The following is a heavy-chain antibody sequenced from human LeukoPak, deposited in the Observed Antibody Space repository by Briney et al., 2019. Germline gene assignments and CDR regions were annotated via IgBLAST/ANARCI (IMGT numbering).Heavy chain of an antibody. Sequence: ASVKVSCKASGYIFTIYGISWVRQAPGQGLEWMGWISAYNGNTNYAQKLQGRVTMTTDTSTSTAYMELRSLRSEDMAVYYCARGTRLRFLEWLPPLQHWGQGTLVTVSS. CDR2: ISAYNGNT. CDR3: ARGTRLRFLEWLPPLQH. CDR1: GYIFTIYG. J-gene: IGHJ1*01. D-gene: IGHD3-3*01. V-gene: IGHV1-18*03.